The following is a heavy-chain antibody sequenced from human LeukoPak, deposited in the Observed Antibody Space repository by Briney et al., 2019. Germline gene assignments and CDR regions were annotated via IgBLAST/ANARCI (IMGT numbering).Heavy chain of an antibody. Sequence: SETLSLTCTVSRGSINYNFHYWGWIRQSPGRGLEWIANIHYSGATYYNPSLKSRVIISVDTSKNQFSLRLTSVTAADTALNFCARDGTTVTHNPYEVGAFDIWGQGTMVTVSS. CDR3: ARDGTTVTHNPYEVGAFDI. CDR1: RGSINYNFHY. D-gene: IGHD4-17*01. V-gene: IGHV4-39*02. J-gene: IGHJ3*02. CDR2: IHYSGAT.